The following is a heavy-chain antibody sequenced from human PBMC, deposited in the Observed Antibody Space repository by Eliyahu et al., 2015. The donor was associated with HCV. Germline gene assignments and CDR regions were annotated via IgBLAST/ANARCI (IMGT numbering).Heavy chain of an antibody. Sequence: QVQLQESGPGLVKPSETLSLTCAVSGYSISTGYYWGWIRQPPGKGLEWIGSIYHSGTTYHNPSLRSRVTISVDTSENQFSLKLSSVTAADTAVYYCARDWVGDGYNWYSHYGMDVWGQGTTVTVSS. CDR2: IYHSGTT. V-gene: IGHV4-38-2*02. CDR1: GYSISTGYY. D-gene: IGHD5-24*01. J-gene: IGHJ6*02. CDR3: ARDWVGDGYNWYSHYGMDV.